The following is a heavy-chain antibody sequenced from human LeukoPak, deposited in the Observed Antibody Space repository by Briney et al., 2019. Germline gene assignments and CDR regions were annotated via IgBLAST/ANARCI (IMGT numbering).Heavy chain of an antibody. CDR1: GYTFTGYY. Sequence: ASVKVSCKASGYTFTGYYMHWGRQAPGQGLEWMGWINPNSGGTNYAQKFQGRVTMTRDTSISTAYMELSRLRSDDTAVYYCARDRRVATGDAFDIWGQGTMVTVSS. V-gene: IGHV1-2*02. J-gene: IGHJ3*02. D-gene: IGHD5-12*01. CDR3: ARDRRVATGDAFDI. CDR2: INPNSGGT.